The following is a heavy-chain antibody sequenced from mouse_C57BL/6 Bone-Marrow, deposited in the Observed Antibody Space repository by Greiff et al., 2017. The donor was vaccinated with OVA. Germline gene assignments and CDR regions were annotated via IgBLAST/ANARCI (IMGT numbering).Heavy chain of an antibody. CDR3: ARGGGGLWLRRYFDY. Sequence: EVKLVESGGGLVKPGGSLKLSCAASGFTFSSYAMSWVRQTPEKRLEWVATISDGGSYTYYPDNVKGRFTISRDNAKNNLYLQMSHLKSEDTAMYYCARGGGGLWLRRYFDYWGQGTTLTVSS. CDR1: GFTFSSYA. CDR2: ISDGGSYT. J-gene: IGHJ2*01. V-gene: IGHV5-4*03. D-gene: IGHD2-2*01.